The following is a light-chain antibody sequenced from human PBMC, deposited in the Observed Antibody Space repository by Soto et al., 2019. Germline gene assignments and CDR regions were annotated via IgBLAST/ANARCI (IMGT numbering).Light chain of an antibody. Sequence: DIQRTQSPSTMSASVGDRVTITCRASQSIRTWLAWYQQKPGKAPKLLSYKASSLESGVPSRFSGSGSGTEFTLTISSLQPDDCTTSYCQQYNSYSWTFGQGNKVEIK. CDR3: QQYNSYSWT. J-gene: IGKJ1*01. CDR2: KAS. V-gene: IGKV1-5*03. CDR1: QSIRTW.